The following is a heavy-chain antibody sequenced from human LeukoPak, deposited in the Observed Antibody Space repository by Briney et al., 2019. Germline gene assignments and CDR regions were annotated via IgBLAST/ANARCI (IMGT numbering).Heavy chain of an antibody. CDR1: GDSVSTNCTS. Sequence: SQTLSLTCAISGDSVSTNCTSRNWIRQSPSRGLEWLGRTYYRSKWYNDYAVFVKSRVTIIPDTSKNQFSLQLNSVTPEDTAVYYCARQHCSSTSCYSYNRFDPWGQGTLVTVSS. V-gene: IGHV6-1*01. CDR3: ARQHCSSTSCYSYNRFDP. CDR2: TYYRSKWYN. D-gene: IGHD2-2*01. J-gene: IGHJ5*02.